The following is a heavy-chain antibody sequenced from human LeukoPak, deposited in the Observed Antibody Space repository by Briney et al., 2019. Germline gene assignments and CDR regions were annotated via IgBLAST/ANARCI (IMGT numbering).Heavy chain of an antibody. J-gene: IGHJ5*02. V-gene: IGHV3-7*01. CDR1: GFTFSSYW. D-gene: IGHD3-16*01. Sequence: GGSLRLSCAASGFTFSSYWMSWVRQAPGKGLEWVASIEQDGSEKYYVDSVKGRFTISRDNPKNSLYLQMNSLRAKDTAVYYCARRGSYQNWFDPWGQGTLVTVSS. CDR3: ARRGSYQNWFDP. CDR2: IEQDGSEK.